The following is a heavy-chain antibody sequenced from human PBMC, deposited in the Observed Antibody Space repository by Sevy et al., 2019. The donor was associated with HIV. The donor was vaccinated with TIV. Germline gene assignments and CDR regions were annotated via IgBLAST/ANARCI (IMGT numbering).Heavy chain of an antibody. CDR2: ISGSGGST. J-gene: IGHJ4*02. V-gene: IGHV3-23*01. CDR1: GFTFSSYA. Sequence: GVSLRLSCAASGFTFSSYAMSWVRQAPGKGLEWVSAISGSGGSTYYADSVKGRFTISRDNSKNTLYLQMNSLRAEDTAVYYCAKDRERQLWFKEMATTFDYWGQGTLVTVSS. D-gene: IGHD5-18*01. CDR3: AKDRERQLWFKEMATTFDY.